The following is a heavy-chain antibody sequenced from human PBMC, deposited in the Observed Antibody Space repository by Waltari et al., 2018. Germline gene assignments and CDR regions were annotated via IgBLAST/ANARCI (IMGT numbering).Heavy chain of an antibody. CDR3: ARYYGNGEGWLDP. Sequence: QLQLQESGPGLVKPSETLFLTCTVPGGSISSGSCYWGWIRQPPGKGLESIGYISYSGTTYYNLSLKSRVTMSVDTSRDQYSLSLRSVAAADTAVYYCARYYGNGEGWLDPWGQGTLVTVSS. J-gene: IGHJ5*02. D-gene: IGHD3-3*01. CDR2: ISYSGTT. CDR1: GGSISSGSCY. V-gene: IGHV4-39*07.